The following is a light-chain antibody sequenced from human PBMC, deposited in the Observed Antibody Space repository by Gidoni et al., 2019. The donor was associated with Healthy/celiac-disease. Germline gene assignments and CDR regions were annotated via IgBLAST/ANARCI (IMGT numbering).Light chain of an antibody. CDR1: SSDVGGYNY. CDR2: DVS. V-gene: IGLV2-14*03. Sequence: QSALTQPASASGSPGQSITISCTGTSSDVGGYNYVSWYQQHPGNAPKLMIYDVSNRPSVVSNRFSGSKSGNTASLTISGLQAEDEADYYCSSYTSSSTLVFGGGTKLTVL. J-gene: IGLJ2*01. CDR3: SSYTSSSTLV.